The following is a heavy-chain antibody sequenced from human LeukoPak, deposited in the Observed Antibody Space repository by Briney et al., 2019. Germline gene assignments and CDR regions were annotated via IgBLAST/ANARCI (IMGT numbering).Heavy chain of an antibody. V-gene: IGHV6-1*01. CDR1: GDSVSSNSAA. CDR2: TYYRSKWYN. CDR3: ASSFYDSSGYYRGDWFDP. D-gene: IGHD3-22*01. J-gene: IGHJ5*02. Sequence: SQTLSLPCAISGDSVSSNSAAWNWIRQSPSRGLEWLGRTYYRSKWYNDYAVSVKSRITINPDTSKNQFSLQLNSVTPEDTAVYYCASSFYDSSGYYRGDWFDPWGQGTLVTVSS.